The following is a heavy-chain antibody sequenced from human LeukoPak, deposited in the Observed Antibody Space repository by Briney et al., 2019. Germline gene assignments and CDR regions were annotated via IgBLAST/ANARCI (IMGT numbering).Heavy chain of an antibody. D-gene: IGHD2-21*02. CDR3: ARGGCGGDCFLPYYFDY. J-gene: IGHJ4*02. Sequence: PSETLPLTCAVYGGSFSGYYWSWIRQPPGKGLEWIGEINHSGSTNYNPSLKSRVTISVDTSKNQFSLKLSSVTAADTAVYYCARGGCGGDCFLPYYFDYWGQGTLVTVSS. CDR1: GGSFSGYY. CDR2: INHSGST. V-gene: IGHV4-34*01.